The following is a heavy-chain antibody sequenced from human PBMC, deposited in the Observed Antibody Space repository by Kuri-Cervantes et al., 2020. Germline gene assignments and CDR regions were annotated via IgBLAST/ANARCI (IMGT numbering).Heavy chain of an antibody. CDR1: GGSISSSSYY. D-gene: IGHD3-10*01. CDR3: ARGGNRYGFGELDY. Sequence: SETLSLTCTVSGGSISSSSYYWSWIRQPPGKGLEWIGEINHSGSTNYNPSLKSRVTISVDTSKNQFSLKLSSVTAADTAVYYCARGGNRYGFGELDYWGQGTLVTVSS. V-gene: IGHV4-39*07. CDR2: INHSGST. J-gene: IGHJ4*02.